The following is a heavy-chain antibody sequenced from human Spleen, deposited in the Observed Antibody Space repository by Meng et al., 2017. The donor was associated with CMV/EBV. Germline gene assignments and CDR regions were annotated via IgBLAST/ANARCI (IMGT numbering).Heavy chain of an antibody. CDR2: ISDGGVRR. D-gene: IGHD3-10*01. CDR1: SFPFSVYT. V-gene: IGHV3-23*01. CDR3: AKGGLYYGSGAFDY. J-gene: IGHJ4*02. Sequence: SSFPFSVYTIYWVGQAPGKGLEWVSYISDGGVRRYYADSVKGRFTISRANTENTLYLQLNSLRAEDTAVYFCAKGGLYYGSGAFDYWGQGTLVTVSS.